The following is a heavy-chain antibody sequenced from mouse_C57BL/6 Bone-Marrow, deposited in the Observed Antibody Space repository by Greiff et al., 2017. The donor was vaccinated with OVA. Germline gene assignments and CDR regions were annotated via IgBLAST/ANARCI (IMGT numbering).Heavy chain of an antibody. V-gene: IGHV14-4*01. J-gene: IGHJ3*01. CDR1: GFNIKDDY. D-gene: IGHD2-2*01. Sequence: EVQLQQSGAELVRPGASVKLSCTASGFNIKDDYMHWVKQRPEQGLEWIGWIDPENGDTEYASKFQGKATITADTSSNTAYLQLSSLTSEDTAVYYCCAVGSVFAYWGQGTLVTVSA. CDR3: CAVGSVFAY. CDR2: IDPENGDT.